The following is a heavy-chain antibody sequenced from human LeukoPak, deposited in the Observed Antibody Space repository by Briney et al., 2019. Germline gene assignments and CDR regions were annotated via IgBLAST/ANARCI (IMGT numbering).Heavy chain of an antibody. Sequence: GASVKVSCKASGYTFTSYGISWVRQAPGQGLEWMGWISAYNGNTNYAQKLQGRVTMTTDTSTSTAYMGLRSLRSDDTAVYYCARFKLSGAVPAAISVNWFDPWGQGTLVTVSS. D-gene: IGHD2-2*01. J-gene: IGHJ5*02. V-gene: IGHV1-18*01. CDR3: ARFKLSGAVPAAISVNWFDP. CDR1: GYTFTSYG. CDR2: ISAYNGNT.